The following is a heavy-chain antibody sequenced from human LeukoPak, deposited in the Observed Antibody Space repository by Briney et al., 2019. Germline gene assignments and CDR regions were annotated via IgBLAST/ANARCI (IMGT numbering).Heavy chain of an antibody. CDR1: GFTLSIYD. J-gene: IGHJ5*02. CDR3: ARAVAGTHWFDP. V-gene: IGHV3-13*01. D-gene: IGHD6-19*01. Sequence: GGSLRLSCAASGFTLSIYDMHWVRQPPGKGLEWVSGIDIPGNTYYPDSVKGRFTMSRESAKNFLYLQMNSLRAGDTAVYYCARAVAGTHWFDPWGQGTLVTVSS. CDR2: IDIPGNT.